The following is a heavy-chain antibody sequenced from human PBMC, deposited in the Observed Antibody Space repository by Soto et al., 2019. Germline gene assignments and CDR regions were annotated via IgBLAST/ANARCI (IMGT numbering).Heavy chain of an antibody. J-gene: IGHJ6*02. D-gene: IGHD5-12*01. Sequence: QVQLEQSGAEVKKPGSSVKVSCKASGGTFKNSAISWVRQAPGQGLEWMGGVMPIFRTPDYSKKFQGRVTITADESTSTVYRELSGLRSDDTAIYYCARDKARLQLGGNYYYILDVWGQGTTVTVSS. CDR1: GGTFKNSA. V-gene: IGHV1-69*12. CDR2: VMPIFRTP. CDR3: ARDKARLQLGGNYYYILDV.